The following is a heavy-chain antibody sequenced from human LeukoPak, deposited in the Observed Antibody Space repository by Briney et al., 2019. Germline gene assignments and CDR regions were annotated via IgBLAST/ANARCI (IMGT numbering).Heavy chain of an antibody. CDR3: ARASSYFASPTYFDY. Sequence: SQTLSLTCAISGDSVSSNSAAWNWIRQSPSRGLEWLGRTYYRSKWYNDYAVSVKSRITINPDTSKNQFSLQLSSVTAADTAVYYCARASSYFASPTYFDYWGQGTLVTVSS. CDR1: GDSVSSNSAA. D-gene: IGHD1-26*01. CDR2: TYYRSKWYN. J-gene: IGHJ4*02. V-gene: IGHV6-1*01.